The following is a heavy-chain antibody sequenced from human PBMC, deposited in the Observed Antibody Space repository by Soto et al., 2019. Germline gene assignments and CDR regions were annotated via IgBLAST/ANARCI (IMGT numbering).Heavy chain of an antibody. CDR3: VKEMLGLSENSGYWVTALVY. D-gene: IGHD3-22*01. Sequence: EVKLVESGGGLVQPGRSLRLSCGASGFTFDDYAMHWVRQHPGKGLEWVSRITWNSGTLRYADSVQGRFTISRDNAKNTLYLQMNSLRNEDTAMYYCVKEMLGLSENSGYWVTALVYWGQGTLVTVSS. CDR1: GFTFDDYA. V-gene: IGHV3-9*01. CDR2: ITWNSGTL. J-gene: IGHJ4*02.